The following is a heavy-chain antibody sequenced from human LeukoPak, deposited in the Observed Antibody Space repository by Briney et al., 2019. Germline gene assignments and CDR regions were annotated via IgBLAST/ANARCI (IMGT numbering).Heavy chain of an antibody. CDR2: LNPDGSAK. CDR3: ARDRAYDVFDY. CDR1: GFTFSSSW. D-gene: IGHD5-12*01. Sequence: GGSLRLSCAASGFTFSSSWMAWVRQAPGKGLQWVTNLNPDGSAKNYVDSVRGRFSISRDNARNSVYLQINSLRAEGTAVYYCARDRAYDVFDYWGQGTLVTVSS. V-gene: IGHV3-7*01. J-gene: IGHJ4*02.